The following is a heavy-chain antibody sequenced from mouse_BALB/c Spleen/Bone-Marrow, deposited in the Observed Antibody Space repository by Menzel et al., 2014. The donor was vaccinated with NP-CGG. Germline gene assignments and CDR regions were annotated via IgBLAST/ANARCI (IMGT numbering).Heavy chain of an antibody. D-gene: IGHD2-14*01. Sequence: VQLQQSGAELVKPGASVKLSCTASGFNIKDTYMHWVKQRPEQGLEWIGRTDPANGNTKYDPKFQGKATITADTSSNTAYLQLSSLTSEDTAVYYCATYYRYDRRFAYWGQGTPVTVSA. J-gene: IGHJ3*01. CDR2: TDPANGNT. CDR3: ATYYRYDRRFAY. CDR1: GFNIKDTY. V-gene: IGHV14-3*02.